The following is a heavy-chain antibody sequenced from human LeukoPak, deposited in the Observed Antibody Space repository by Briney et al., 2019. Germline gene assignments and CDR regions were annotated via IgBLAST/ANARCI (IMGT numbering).Heavy chain of an antibody. CDR2: IYSTGST. D-gene: IGHD3-10*01. Sequence: SETLSLTCTVSGGSISSYYWSWIRQPAGEGLEWIGHIYSTGSTNYNPSLKSRVTMSVDTSKNQFSLKLSSVTAADTAVYYCARDKSRTYGSADAFDIWGQGTMVTVSS. CDR3: ARDKSRTYGSADAFDI. J-gene: IGHJ3*02. V-gene: IGHV4-4*07. CDR1: GGSISSYY.